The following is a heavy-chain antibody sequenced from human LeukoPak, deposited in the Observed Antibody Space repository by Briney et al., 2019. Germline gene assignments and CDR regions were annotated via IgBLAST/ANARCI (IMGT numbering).Heavy chain of an antibody. D-gene: IGHD3/OR15-3a*01. V-gene: IGHV3-7*04. CDR2: MRVDGTDI. J-gene: IGHJ4*02. CDR3: ARGRGWTYDS. CDR1: GFTFTNDF. Sequence: GGSLRLSCAASGFTFTNDFMTWVRQAPGKGLEWVANMRVDGTDIHYVDSVKGRFTISSDNARNSLYLQMNTLRAEDTAVYYCARGRGWTYDSWGRGTLITVSS.